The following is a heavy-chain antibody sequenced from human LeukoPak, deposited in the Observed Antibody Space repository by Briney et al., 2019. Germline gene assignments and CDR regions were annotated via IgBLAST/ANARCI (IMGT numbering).Heavy chain of an antibody. J-gene: IGHJ4*02. Sequence: GGSLRLSCVVSGFTFSNYWMSWVRQAPGKGLEWVGRIKSKTDGGTTDYAAPVKGRFTISRDDSKNTLYLQMNSLKTEDTAVYYCTTEFPDIVVVVAATDYCGQGTLVTVSS. CDR3: TTEFPDIVVVVAATDY. CDR2: IKSKTDGGTT. V-gene: IGHV3-15*01. CDR1: GFTFSNYW. D-gene: IGHD2-15*01.